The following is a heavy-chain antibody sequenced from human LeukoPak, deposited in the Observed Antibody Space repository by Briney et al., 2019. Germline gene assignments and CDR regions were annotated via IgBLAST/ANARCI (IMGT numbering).Heavy chain of an antibody. V-gene: IGHV3-74*01. CDR1: GFTFSNYW. D-gene: IGHD1-26*01. Sequence: GGSLRLSCVASGFTFSNYWMHWVRQAPGKGLVWVSRITSDGSSTSYADSVKGRFTISRDNAKNTLYLYMNSLRAEDTAVYYCTRDEAVGAPFDYWGQGTLVTVSS. J-gene: IGHJ4*02. CDR2: ITSDGSST. CDR3: TRDEAVGAPFDY.